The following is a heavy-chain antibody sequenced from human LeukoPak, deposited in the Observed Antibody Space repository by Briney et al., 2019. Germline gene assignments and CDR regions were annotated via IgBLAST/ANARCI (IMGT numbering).Heavy chain of an antibody. CDR2: ISGSGGST. V-gene: IGHV3-23*01. D-gene: IGHD6-19*01. CDR3: AKGSGWFSHDAFDI. Sequence: GGSLRLSRAGSGFSFSSRSYFMSWVRQAPGKGLEWVSAISGSGGSTYYADSVKGRFTISRDNSKNTLYLQMNSLRAEDTAVYYCAKGSGWFSHDAFDIWGQGTMVTVSS. CDR1: GFSFSSRSYF. J-gene: IGHJ3*02.